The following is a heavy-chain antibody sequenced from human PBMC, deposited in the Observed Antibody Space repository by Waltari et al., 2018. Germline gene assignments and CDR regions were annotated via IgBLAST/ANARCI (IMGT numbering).Heavy chain of an antibody. D-gene: IGHD3-3*01. CDR2: ISANNGNT. CDR3: ARVGGDFWSGYFDYYYYYGMDV. J-gene: IGHJ6*02. CDR1: GYTFTSYG. V-gene: IGHV1-18*01. Sequence: QVQLVQSGAEVKKPGASVKVSCKASGYTFTSYGLSWVRPAPGQGLEWMGWISANNGNTNYAQKLQGRVTMTTDTSTSTAYMELRSLRSDDTAVYYCARVGGDFWSGYFDYYYYYGMDVWGQGTTVTVSS.